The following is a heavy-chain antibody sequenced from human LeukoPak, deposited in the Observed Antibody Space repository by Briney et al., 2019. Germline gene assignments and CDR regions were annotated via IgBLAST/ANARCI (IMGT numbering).Heavy chain of an antibody. V-gene: IGHV3-23*01. J-gene: IGHJ3*02. CDR1: GFTFTNYA. D-gene: IGHD3-3*01. CDR3: AKGGGAGAFDI. CDR2: ISNIGGGT. Sequence: GGSLRLSCAASGFTFTNYAMSWVRQAPGKGLEWVSSISNIGGGTYYADSVKSRFTISRDNSKNTLYLQMNSLRAEDTAEYYCAKGGGAGAFDIWGQGTMVTVSS.